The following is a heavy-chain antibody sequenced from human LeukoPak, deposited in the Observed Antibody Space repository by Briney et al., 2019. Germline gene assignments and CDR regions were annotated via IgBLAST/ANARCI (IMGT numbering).Heavy chain of an antibody. V-gene: IGHV3-20*04. Sequence: SGGSLRLSCAASGFMFDDYGMSWVRQAPGKGLEWVSGINWSGGRTGYGDSLKGRFTISRDNAKNTLYLQMISLRAEDTALYYCARDLTRTDNWGQGTLVTVSS. CDR2: INWSGGRT. CDR1: GFMFDDYG. CDR3: ARDLTRTDN. J-gene: IGHJ4*02. D-gene: IGHD1-1*01.